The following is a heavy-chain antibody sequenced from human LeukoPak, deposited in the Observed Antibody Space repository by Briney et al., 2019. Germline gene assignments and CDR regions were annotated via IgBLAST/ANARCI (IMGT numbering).Heavy chain of an antibody. CDR2: ISGSSGST. J-gene: IGHJ4*02. Sequence: GGSLRLSCAASGFTFSSYAMSWVRQAPGKGLEWVSAISGSSGSTYYADSVKGRFTISRDNSKNTLYLQMNSLRAEDTAVYYCAKVEGGYYDILTGSFAVNHLDYWGQGTLVTVSS. D-gene: IGHD3-9*01. CDR3: AKVEGGYYDILTGSFAVNHLDY. CDR1: GFTFSSYA. V-gene: IGHV3-23*01.